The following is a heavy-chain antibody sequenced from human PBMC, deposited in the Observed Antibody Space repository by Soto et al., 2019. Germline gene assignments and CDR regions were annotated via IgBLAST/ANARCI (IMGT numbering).Heavy chain of an antibody. Sequence: ASVKVSCKASHDSLSSHFIYWVRPAPGEGLEWMGIINHGPNSARYFKEFQGRLTLNSDMPSRKDYLQLSNLWSADTAGCYFAGASSRVSSVVAAYWGEGALGTVSS. D-gene: IGHD2-15*01. V-gene: IGHV1-46*01. J-gene: IGHJ4*02. CDR1: HDSLSSHF. CDR3: AGASSRVSSVVAAY. CDR2: INHGPNSA.